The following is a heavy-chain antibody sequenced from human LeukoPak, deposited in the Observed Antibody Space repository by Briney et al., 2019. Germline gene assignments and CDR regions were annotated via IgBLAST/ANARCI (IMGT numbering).Heavy chain of an antibody. Sequence: ASVKVSCKASGYTFTIYAMNWVRQAPGQGLEWMGWINTNTGNPTYAQGFTGRFVFSLDTSVSTAYLQVSSLKAEDTAVYYCARDENMNYYDSSGYENFDYWGQGTLVTVSS. CDR2: INTNTGNP. CDR1: GYTFTIYA. J-gene: IGHJ4*02. CDR3: ARDENMNYYDSSGYENFDY. D-gene: IGHD3-22*01. V-gene: IGHV7-4-1*02.